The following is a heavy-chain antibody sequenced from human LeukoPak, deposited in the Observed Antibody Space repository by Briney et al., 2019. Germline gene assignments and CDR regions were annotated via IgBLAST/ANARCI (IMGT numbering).Heavy chain of an antibody. CDR1: GGTFSSYA. D-gene: IGHD3-3*01. J-gene: IGHJ6*03. Sequence: GASVKVSCKASGGTFSSYAISWVRQAPGQGLEWMGGIIPIFGTANYAQKFQGRVTITADKSTSTAYMELSSLRSEDTAVYYCARGGVLRDTIFPVDYYYYMDVWGKGTTVTVSS. CDR2: IIPIFGTA. CDR3: ARGGVLRDTIFPVDYYYYMDV. V-gene: IGHV1-69*06.